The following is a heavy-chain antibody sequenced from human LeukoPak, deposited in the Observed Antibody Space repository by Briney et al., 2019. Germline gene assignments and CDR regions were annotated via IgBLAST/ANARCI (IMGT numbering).Heavy chain of an antibody. CDR2: IYPGDSDT. J-gene: IGHJ4*02. Sequence: GESLQISCKGSGYSFTSYWIGWVRQMPGKGLEWMGIIYPGDSDTRYSPSFQGQVTISADKSISTAYLQWSSLKASDTAMYYCATDYCSGGSCYSGAVGYWGQGTLVTVSS. CDR1: GYSFTSYW. V-gene: IGHV5-51*01. D-gene: IGHD2-15*01. CDR3: ATDYCSGGSCYSGAVGY.